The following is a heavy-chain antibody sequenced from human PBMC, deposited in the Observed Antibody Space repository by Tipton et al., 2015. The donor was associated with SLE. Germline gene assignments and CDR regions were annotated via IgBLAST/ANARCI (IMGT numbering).Heavy chain of an antibody. CDR3: ANDKSYAMDV. Sequence: SLRLSCAASGFTFSTYDMHWVRQAPGKGLEWVAVISYDGSNKYYADSVKGRFTISRDNSKNTLYLQMNSLRAEDTAVYFCANDKSYAMDVWGQGTTVTVSS. CDR2: ISYDGSNK. J-gene: IGHJ6*02. V-gene: IGHV3-30-3*02. CDR1: GFTFSTYD.